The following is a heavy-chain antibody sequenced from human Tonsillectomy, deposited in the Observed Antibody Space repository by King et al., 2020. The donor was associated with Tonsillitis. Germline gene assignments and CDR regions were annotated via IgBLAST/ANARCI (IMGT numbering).Heavy chain of an antibody. CDR2: RSYEGINK. Sequence: VQLVESGGGVVQPGRSLRLSCAASGFTFSTYAIHWVRQAPGKGLEWVAGRSYEGINKYYADSVKGRFTISRDNSKNTLYLEMNSLRVEDTAVYHCAREGDSSGYYGYFDYWGQGTLVTVSS. V-gene: IGHV3-30-3*01. J-gene: IGHJ4*02. CDR3: AREGDSSGYYGYFDY. CDR1: GFTFSTYA. D-gene: IGHD3-22*01.